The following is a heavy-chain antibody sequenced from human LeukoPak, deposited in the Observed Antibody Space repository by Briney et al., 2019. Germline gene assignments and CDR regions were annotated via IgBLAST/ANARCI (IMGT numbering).Heavy chain of an antibody. Sequence: GGSLRLSCAASGFTFSSYAMSWVRQAPGKGLEWVGRIKSKTDGGTSDYAAPVKGRFTISRDDSKNTLYLQMNSLKTEDTAVYYCTTDYDVLPLQDWGQGTLVTVSS. CDR2: IKSKTDGGTS. V-gene: IGHV3-15*01. D-gene: IGHD3-9*01. CDR3: TTDYDVLPLQD. J-gene: IGHJ4*02. CDR1: GFTFSSYA.